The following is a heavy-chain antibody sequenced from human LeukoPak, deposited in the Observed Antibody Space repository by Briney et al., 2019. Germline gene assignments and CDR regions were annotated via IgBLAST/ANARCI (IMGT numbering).Heavy chain of an antibody. V-gene: IGHV3-30-3*01. CDR1: GFALSTYA. CDR2: ISYDGSNK. D-gene: IGHD6-19*01. J-gene: IGHJ4*02. CDR3: ARQAVADYYFDY. Sequence: GGSLRLSCLATGFALSTYAMHWVRQAPGKGLEWVAVISYDGSNKYYADSVKGRFTIFRDNFKNTLYLQMNSLRAEDTSLYSCARQAVADYYFDYWGQGTLVTVSS.